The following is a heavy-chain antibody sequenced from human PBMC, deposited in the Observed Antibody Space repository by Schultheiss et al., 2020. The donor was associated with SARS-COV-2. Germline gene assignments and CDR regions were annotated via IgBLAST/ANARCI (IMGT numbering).Heavy chain of an antibody. CDR3: ARDPRNDY. J-gene: IGHJ4*02. CDR2: ISYDGSNK. V-gene: IGHV3-30*04. D-gene: IGHD1-14*01. Sequence: GGSLRLSCAASGFTFSSYAMHWVRQAPGKGLEWVAVISYDGSNKYYADSVKGRFTISRDNAKNSLYLQMNSLRAEDTAVYYCARDPRNDYWGQGTLVTVSS. CDR1: GFTFSSYA.